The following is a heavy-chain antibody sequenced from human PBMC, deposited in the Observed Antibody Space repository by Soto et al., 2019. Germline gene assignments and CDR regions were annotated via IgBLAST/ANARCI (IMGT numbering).Heavy chain of an antibody. D-gene: IGHD3-22*01. CDR3: ARGRSYDSSGYFDAFDI. CDR2: IKQDGSEK. V-gene: IGHV3-7*03. Sequence: GGSLRLSCAASGFTFSSYWMSWVRQAPGKGLEWVANIKQDGSEKYYVDSVKGRFTISRDNAKNSLYLQMNSLRAEDTAVYYCARGRSYDSSGYFDAFDIWGQGTMVTVSS. J-gene: IGHJ3*02. CDR1: GFTFSSYW.